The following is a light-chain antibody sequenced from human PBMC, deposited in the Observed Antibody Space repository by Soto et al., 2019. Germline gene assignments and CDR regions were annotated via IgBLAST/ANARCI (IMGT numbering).Light chain of an antibody. CDR2: EVS. Sequence: QSALTQPASVSGSPGQSITISCTGTSSDIGTYKYVSWFQHHPGKAPKLIIFEVSNRPSGISDRFSGSWSGTSATLGITGLQTGDEADYYCGTWDTGLSAGVFGGGTKLTVL. V-gene: IGLV2-14*01. J-gene: IGLJ2*01. CDR3: GTWDTGLSAGV. CDR1: SSDIGTYKY.